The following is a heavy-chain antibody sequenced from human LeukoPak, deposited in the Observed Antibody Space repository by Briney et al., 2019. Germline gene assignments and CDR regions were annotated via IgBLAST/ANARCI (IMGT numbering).Heavy chain of an antibody. CDR1: GGSFSGYY. CDR3: ARGPWNWNYRRYYGMDV. J-gene: IGHJ6*02. D-gene: IGHD1-7*01. Sequence: SETLSLTCAVYGGSFSGYYWNWIRQPPGKGLEWIGEINHSGSTNYNPSLKSRVTISVDTSKNQFSLKLSSVTAADTAVYYCARGPWNWNYRRYYGMDVWGQGTTVTVSS. CDR2: INHSGST. V-gene: IGHV4-34*01.